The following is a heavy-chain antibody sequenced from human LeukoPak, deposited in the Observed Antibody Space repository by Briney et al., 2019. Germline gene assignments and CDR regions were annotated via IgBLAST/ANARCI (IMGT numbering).Heavy chain of an antibody. Sequence: ASVKVSCKASGYTFTSYGISWVQQAPGQGLEWMGWISAYNGNTNYAQKLQGRVTMTTDTSTSTAYMELRSLRSDDTAVYYCARNRERMVVPAAINYFDYWGQGTLVTVSS. V-gene: IGHV1-18*01. CDR1: GYTFTSYG. J-gene: IGHJ4*02. CDR3: ARNRERMVVPAAINYFDY. D-gene: IGHD2-2*01. CDR2: ISAYNGNT.